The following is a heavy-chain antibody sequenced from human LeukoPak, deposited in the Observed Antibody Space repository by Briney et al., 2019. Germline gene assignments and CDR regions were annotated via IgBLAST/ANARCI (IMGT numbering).Heavy chain of an antibody. J-gene: IGHJ5*02. CDR1: GGSISSGDYY. CDR3: ARPYYYDSRIDP. Sequence: SQTLSRTCTVSGGSISSGDYYWSWIRQPPGKGLEWIAYMYYSGSTYYNPSLKSRVTMSADTSKNQLSLKLSSVTAADTAVYYCARPYYYDSRIDPWGQGILVTVSS. V-gene: IGHV4-30-4*01. CDR2: MYYSGST. D-gene: IGHD3-22*01.